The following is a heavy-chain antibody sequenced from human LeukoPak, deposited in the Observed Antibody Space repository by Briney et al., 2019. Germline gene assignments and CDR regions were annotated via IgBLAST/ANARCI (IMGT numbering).Heavy chain of an antibody. D-gene: IGHD2-21*01. CDR3: ARDSSEFRSLIPH. J-gene: IGHJ1*01. Sequence: SVKVSCKASGGAFSSYAISWVRQAPGQGLEWMGGITPVFGTAHYAQQFQGRVTITADESTSTAYLELSSLRSGDTAVYYCARDSSEFRSLIPHWGQGTLVTVSS. CDR1: GGAFSSYA. V-gene: IGHV1-69*13. CDR2: ITPVFGTA.